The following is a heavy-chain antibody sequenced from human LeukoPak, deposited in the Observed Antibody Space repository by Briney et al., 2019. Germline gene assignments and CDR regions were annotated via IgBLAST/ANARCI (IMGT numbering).Heavy chain of an antibody. CDR3: ARDFSPYSSSWYFDY. D-gene: IGHD6-13*01. Sequence: ASVKVSCKASGGTFSSYAISWVRQAPGQGLEWMGGIIPIFGTANYAQKFQGRVTITADESTSTAYMELSSLRSEDTAVCYCARDFSPYSSSWYFDYWGQGTLVTVSS. J-gene: IGHJ4*02. CDR2: IIPIFGTA. V-gene: IGHV1-69*13. CDR1: GGTFSSYA.